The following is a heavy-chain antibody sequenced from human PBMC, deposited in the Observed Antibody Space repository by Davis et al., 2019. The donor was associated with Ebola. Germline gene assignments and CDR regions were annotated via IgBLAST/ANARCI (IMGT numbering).Heavy chain of an antibody. D-gene: IGHD1-26*01. CDR1: NGSFSGYY. Sequence: PSETLSLTCAVYNGSFSGYYWSWIRQPPGKGLEWIGEINHSGSTNYNPSLKSRVTMSVDTSKKQFSLRLSSVTAADTGVFYCARGRLYSGTYFRPYFDNWGQGTLVTVSS. J-gene: IGHJ4*02. CDR2: INHSGST. CDR3: ARGRLYSGTYFRPYFDN. V-gene: IGHV4-34*01.